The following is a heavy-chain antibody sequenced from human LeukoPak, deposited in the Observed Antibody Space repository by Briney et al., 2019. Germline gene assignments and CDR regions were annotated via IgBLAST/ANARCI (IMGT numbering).Heavy chain of an antibody. V-gene: IGHV1-2*02. CDR2: INPNSGGT. D-gene: IGHD3-22*01. CDR1: GYTFTGNY. J-gene: IGHJ1*01. CDR3: ARGSYDSSDFEYFHH. Sequence: ASVKVSCKASGYTFTGNYMHWVRQAPGQGLEWMGWINPNSGGTNYAQKFQGRVTMTRDTSIGTAYTELNRLRSDDTAVYYCARGSYDSSDFEYFHHWGQGTLVTVSS.